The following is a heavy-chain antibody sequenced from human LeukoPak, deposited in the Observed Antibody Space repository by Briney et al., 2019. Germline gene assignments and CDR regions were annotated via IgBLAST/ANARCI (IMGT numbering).Heavy chain of an antibody. Sequence: PGGSLRLSCAASGFTFSRYSMNWVRQAPGKGLEWVSSINSDSIYIYYADSMRGRFTISRDNAKNLLFLQMNSLTEGDTAVYYCTRDAGGGTQRDGWFDPWGQGTLVTVSS. CDR2: INSDSIYI. V-gene: IGHV3-21*01. CDR1: GFTFSRYS. J-gene: IGHJ5*02. D-gene: IGHD2-8*02. CDR3: TRDAGGGTQRDGWFDP.